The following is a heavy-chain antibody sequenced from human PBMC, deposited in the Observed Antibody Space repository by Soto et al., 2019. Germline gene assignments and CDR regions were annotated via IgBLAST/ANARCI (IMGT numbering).Heavy chain of an antibody. J-gene: IGHJ6*02. CDR3: ARDLSGLGYDGMDV. V-gene: IGHV3-30-3*01. CDR2: ISYDGDHK. D-gene: IGHD3-3*01. CDR1: RFTFTNYA. Sequence: QVQLVESGGGVVQPGKSLSLSCAASRFTFTNYAFHWVRQAPGKGLEWVALISYDGDHKYYADSVKGRFTISRDNLKKTLYLQMNSLRTEDTAVYYCARDLSGLGYDGMDVWGQGTTVTVSS.